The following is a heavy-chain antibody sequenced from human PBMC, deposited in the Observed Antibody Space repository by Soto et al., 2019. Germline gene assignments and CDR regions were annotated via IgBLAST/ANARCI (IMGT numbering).Heavy chain of an antibody. D-gene: IGHD4-17*01. Sequence: QLQLQESGSGLVKPSQPLSLTCAVSGGSISSGGYYWSWIRQPPGKGLEWIGYIYHSESTYYNPSLKSRVTISVDRAKNQFSLKLSSVTAADTAVYYCARGWTYGDLFALNSWGQGTLVTVSS. CDR1: GGSISSGGYY. J-gene: IGHJ5*02. V-gene: IGHV4-30-2*01. CDR2: IYHSEST. CDR3: ARGWTYGDLFALNS.